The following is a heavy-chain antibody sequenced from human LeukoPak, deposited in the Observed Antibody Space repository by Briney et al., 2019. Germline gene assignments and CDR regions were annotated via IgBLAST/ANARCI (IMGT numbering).Heavy chain of an antibody. V-gene: IGHV3-21*01. Sequence: GGSLRLSCVASGFSFSHYSMNWVRQAPGKGLEWVSSISSSSSDIWYADSIKGRFTISRDNAKQSLYLLMDSLRGEDTAVYYCARVPGGLEWSDFDYWGQGSLVTVSS. CDR3: ARVPGGLEWSDFDY. CDR2: ISSSSSDI. D-gene: IGHD3-3*01. J-gene: IGHJ4*02. CDR1: GFSFSHYS.